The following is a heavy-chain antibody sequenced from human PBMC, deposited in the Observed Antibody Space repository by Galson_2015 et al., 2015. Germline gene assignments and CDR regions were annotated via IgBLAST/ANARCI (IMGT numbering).Heavy chain of an antibody. CDR2: INHSGST. CDR1: GGSFSGYY. D-gene: IGHD2-2*01. Sequence: ETLSLTCAVYGGSFSGYYWSWIRQPPGKGLEWIGEINHSGSTNYNPSLKSRVTISVDTSKNQFSLKLSSVTAADTAVYYCARGLRRYCSSTSCGIDPWGQGTLVTVSS. CDR3: ARGLRRYCSSTSCGIDP. J-gene: IGHJ5*02. V-gene: IGHV4-34*01.